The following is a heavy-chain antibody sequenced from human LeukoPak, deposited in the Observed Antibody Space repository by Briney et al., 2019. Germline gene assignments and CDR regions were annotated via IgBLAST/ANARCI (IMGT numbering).Heavy chain of an antibody. CDR1: GYTFTSYG. CDR2: INPSGGST. CDR3: ARDDVGKAAAGTSPGDY. V-gene: IGHV1-46*01. D-gene: IGHD6-13*01. J-gene: IGHJ4*02. Sequence: ASVKVSCKASGYTFTSYGISWVRQAPGQGLEWMGIINPSGGSTSYAQKFQGRVTMTRDMSTSTVYMELSSLRSEDTAVYYCARDDVGKAAAGTSPGDYWGQGTLVTVSS.